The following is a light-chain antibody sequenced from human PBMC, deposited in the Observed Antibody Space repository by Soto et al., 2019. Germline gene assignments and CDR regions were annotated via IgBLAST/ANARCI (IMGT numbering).Light chain of an antibody. CDR3: PAGDDSQNSYV. J-gene: IGLJ1*01. Sequence: QSVLTHPSSASGTPGQRVTISCSGSSSNIGSNTVNWYQQLPGTAPKLLIYSNNQRPSGVPDRFSCSKSGTSASLTISGLHSDEEADYYCPAGDDSQNSYVFGTATKVTV. V-gene: IGLV1-44*01. CDR2: SNN. CDR1: SSNIGSNT.